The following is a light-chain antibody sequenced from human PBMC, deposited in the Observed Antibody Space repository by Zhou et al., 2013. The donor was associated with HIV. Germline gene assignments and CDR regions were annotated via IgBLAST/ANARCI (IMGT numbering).Light chain of an antibody. J-gene: IGKJ5*01. CDR2: DAS. V-gene: IGKV1-33*01. CDR1: QDISNY. CDR3: QQYDNLPIT. Sequence: DIQMTQSPSSLSASVGDRVTITCQASQDISNYLNWYQQKPGKAPKLLIYDASNLEIGVSSRFSGSGSGTHFTFTITSLQPEDIATYYCQQYDNLPITFGQGTRLEIK.